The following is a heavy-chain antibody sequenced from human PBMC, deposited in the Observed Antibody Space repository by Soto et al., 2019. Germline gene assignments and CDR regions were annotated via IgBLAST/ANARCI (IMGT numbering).Heavy chain of an antibody. V-gene: IGHV2-5*02. Sequence: QITVKEAGPTLVKPTQTLTLTCTFSGFSLSTSGVGVGWIRQPPGKALEWLELIYWDGDQRYSPSLKSRLTITTDTTKPQVVFTMPNVYSVDTDTYYCAHRAWLPPKGWDYWGQGTLVTVSS. J-gene: IGHJ4*02. D-gene: IGHD6-19*01. CDR2: IYWDGDQ. CDR3: AHRAWLPPKGWDY. CDR1: GFSLSTSGVG.